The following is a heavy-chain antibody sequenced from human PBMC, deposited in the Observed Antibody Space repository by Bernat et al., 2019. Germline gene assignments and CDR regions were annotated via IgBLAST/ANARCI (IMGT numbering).Heavy chain of an antibody. CDR3: ARGLVAKMVQGVIISALFDP. V-gene: IGHV4-34*01. CDR2: INHRGSN. D-gene: IGHD3-10*01. Sequence: QVQLQQWGAGLLKPSETLSLTCAVYGGSFSGYYWSWIRQPPGKGLEWTGEINHRGSNNYNPSLKSRVTIAVDTSKNQFSLKLSSVTAADTAVYYCARGLVAKMVQGVIISALFDPWGQGTLVTVSS. CDR1: GGSFSGYY. J-gene: IGHJ5*02.